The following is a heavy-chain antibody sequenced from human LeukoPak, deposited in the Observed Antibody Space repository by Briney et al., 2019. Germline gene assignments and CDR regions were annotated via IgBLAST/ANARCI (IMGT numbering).Heavy chain of an antibody. CDR1: GFTFDDYA. D-gene: IGHD3-10*01. Sequence: GGSLRLSCAASGFTFDDYAMHWVRQAPGKGLEWVSGISWNSGSIGYADSVKGRFTISRDNAKNSLYLQMNSLGAEDTALYYCAKDTPSGYYYGSGRLRIYYYYMDVWGKGTTVTISS. CDR3: AKDTPSGYYYGSGRLRIYYYYMDV. CDR2: ISWNSGSI. J-gene: IGHJ6*03. V-gene: IGHV3-9*01.